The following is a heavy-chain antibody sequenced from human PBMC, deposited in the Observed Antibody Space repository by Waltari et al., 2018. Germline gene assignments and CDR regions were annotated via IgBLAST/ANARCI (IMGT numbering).Heavy chain of an antibody. CDR1: GGSISSSSYY. V-gene: IGHV4-39*01. CDR3: ARSSSSWLYFDY. D-gene: IGHD6-13*01. J-gene: IGHJ4*02. CDR2: SYYSGST. Sequence: QLQLQESGPGLVKPSETLSLTCTVSGGSISSSSYYWGWIRQPPGKGLEWIGSSYYSGSTYYNPSLKRRVTISVDTSKNQFSLKLSSVTAADTAVYYCARSSSSWLYFDYWGQGTLVTVSS.